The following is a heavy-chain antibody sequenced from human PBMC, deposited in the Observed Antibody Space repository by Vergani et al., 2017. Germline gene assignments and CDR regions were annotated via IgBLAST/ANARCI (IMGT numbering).Heavy chain of an antibody. Sequence: EVSLMESGGDLVQPGGSLTLSCVGSGYMFNNYAMHWVRQAPGKGLEWVAYINISGGTKYYAASVAGRFTVSRDTVTNSVSLQMNSLRAEDTAVYYCARDRRPYSSGWGFDYWGQGTLVTVSS. V-gene: IGHV3-48*01. J-gene: IGHJ4*02. CDR2: INISGGTK. CDR1: GYMFNNYA. D-gene: IGHD6-19*01. CDR3: ARDRRPYSSGWGFDY.